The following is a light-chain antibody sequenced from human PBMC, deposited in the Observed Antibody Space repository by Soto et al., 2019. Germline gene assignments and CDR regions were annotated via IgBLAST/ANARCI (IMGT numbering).Light chain of an antibody. J-gene: IGKJ5*01. CDR3: QQYNNWPPIT. V-gene: IGKV3D-15*01. CDR2: GAS. CDR1: QSVSSSY. Sequence: EIVLTQSPGTLSLSPGERATLSCRASQSVSSSYLAWYQQKPGQAPRLLIYGASTRATGIPDRFSGSGSGIEFTLTISSLQSEDFAVYYCQQYNNWPPITFGQGTRLEIK.